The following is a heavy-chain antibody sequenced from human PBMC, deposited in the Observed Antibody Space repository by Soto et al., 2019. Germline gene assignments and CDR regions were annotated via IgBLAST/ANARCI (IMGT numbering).Heavy chain of an antibody. CDR3: ASCSGGSCYAYYYYLMDV. D-gene: IGHD2-15*01. V-gene: IGHV1-18*01. Sequence: SVKLSCKASGYTFTSYGISWVRQAPGQGLEWMGWISAYNGNTNYAQKLQGRVTMTTDTSTSTAYMELRSLRSDDTAVFYCASCSGGSCYAYYYYLMDVCAKGSTDTVS. J-gene: IGHJ6*03. CDR1: GYTFTSYG. CDR2: ISAYNGNT.